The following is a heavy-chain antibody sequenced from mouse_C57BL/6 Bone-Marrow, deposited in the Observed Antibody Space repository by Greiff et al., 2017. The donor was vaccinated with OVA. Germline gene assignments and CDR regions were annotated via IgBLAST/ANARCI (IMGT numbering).Heavy chain of an antibody. CDR1: GFSLTSYG. CDR2: IWSDGST. D-gene: IGHD2-5*01. J-gene: IGHJ4*01. CDR3: ARQDYSNLWAMDY. V-gene: IGHV2-6-1*01. Sequence: VQLQQSGPGLVAPSQSLSITCTVSGFSLTSYGVHWVRQPPGKGLEWLVVIWSDGSTTYNSALKSRMRISKDNSKSQVFLKMNSLQTDDTAMYYCARQDYSNLWAMDYWGQGTSVTVSS.